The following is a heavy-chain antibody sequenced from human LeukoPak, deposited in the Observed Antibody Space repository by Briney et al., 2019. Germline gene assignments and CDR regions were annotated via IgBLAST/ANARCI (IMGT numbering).Heavy chain of an antibody. CDR2: ISGSGVST. CDR3: AKGYRTGYSSSPYDY. J-gene: IGHJ4*02. Sequence: GGSLRLSCAASGFTFSSYAMSWVRQAPGKGLEWVSAISGSGVSTFYADSVKGRFTISRDNSKNTLYLQMNSLRAEDTAVYYCAKGYRTGYSSSPYDYWGQGTLVTVSS. D-gene: IGHD6-13*01. CDR1: GFTFSSYA. V-gene: IGHV3-23*01.